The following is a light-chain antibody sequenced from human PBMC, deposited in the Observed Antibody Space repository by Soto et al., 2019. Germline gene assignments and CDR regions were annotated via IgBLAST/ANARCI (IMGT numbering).Light chain of an antibody. J-gene: IGKJ2*01. CDR1: QSGTSNY. Sequence: EILLTQSPGTLSLSPGERATLSCRASQSGTSNYLAGYQQKPGQAPRLLIYGASSRATGIPDRFSGSGSGTDFTLTISRLEPEDFAVYYCQRYGASTTTFGQGPKLEI. CDR2: GAS. CDR3: QRYGASTTT. V-gene: IGKV3-20*01.